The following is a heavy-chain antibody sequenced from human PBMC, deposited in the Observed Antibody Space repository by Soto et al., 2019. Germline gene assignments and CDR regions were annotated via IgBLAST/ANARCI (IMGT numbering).Heavy chain of an antibody. Sequence: QVQLVQSGAEVKKPGSSVKVSCKASGGTFSSYAISWVRQAPGQGLEWMGGIIPIFGTANYAQKFQGRVMLTAYESASIAYTDLSILRSEDTAVYYCARHRLIAAVGCLHYSYYHMDVWGQGTTVTVSS. CDR2: IIPIFGTA. J-gene: IGHJ6*02. V-gene: IGHV1-69*12. CDR3: ARHRLIAAVGCLHYSYYHMDV. D-gene: IGHD6-13*01. CDR1: GGTFSSYA.